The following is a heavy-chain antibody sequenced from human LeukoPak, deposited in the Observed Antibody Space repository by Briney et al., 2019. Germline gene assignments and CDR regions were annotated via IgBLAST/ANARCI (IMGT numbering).Heavy chain of an antibody. CDR2: MNPNSGNT. Sequence: GASVKVSCKASGYTFTGYYMHWVRQAPGQGLEWMGWMNPNSGNTGYAQKFQGRVTMTRNTSISTAYMELSSLRSEDTAVYYCARVPYSGRTRRFDPWGQGTLVTVSS. J-gene: IGHJ5*02. D-gene: IGHD1-26*01. CDR3: ARVPYSGRTRRFDP. V-gene: IGHV1-8*02. CDR1: GYTFTGYY.